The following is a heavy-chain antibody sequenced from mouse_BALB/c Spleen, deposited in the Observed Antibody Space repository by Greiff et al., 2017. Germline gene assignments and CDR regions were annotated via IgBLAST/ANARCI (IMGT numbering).Heavy chain of an antibody. V-gene: IGHV3-2*02. J-gene: IGHJ2*01. Sequence: EVKLMESGPGLVKPSQSLSLTCTVTGYSITSDYAWNWIRQFPGNKLEWMGYISYSGSTSYNPSLKSRISITRDTSKNQFFLQLNSVTTEDTATYYCAREGTTLLDYWGQGTTLTVSS. D-gene: IGHD6-1*01. CDR3: AREGTTLLDY. CDR1: GYSITSDYA. CDR2: ISYSGST.